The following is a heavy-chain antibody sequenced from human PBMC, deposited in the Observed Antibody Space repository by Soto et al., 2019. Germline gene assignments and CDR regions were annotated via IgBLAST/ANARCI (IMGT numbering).Heavy chain of an antibody. V-gene: IGHV3-48*01. CDR3: ARDSGSGYSIDY. CDR2: ISGRSEAI. Sequence: PGGSLRLSCTASGFSLSNYHMNWVRQAPGKGLEWVSYISGRSEAIYYTDSIKGRFTISRDNARNSLNLEMNSLKGEDTAVYYCARDSGSGYSIDYWGQGTLVTVSS. J-gene: IGHJ4*02. CDR1: GFSLSNYH. D-gene: IGHD2-21*01.